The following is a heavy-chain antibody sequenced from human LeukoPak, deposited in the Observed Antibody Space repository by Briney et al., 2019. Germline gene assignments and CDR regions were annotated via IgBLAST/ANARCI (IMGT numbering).Heavy chain of an antibody. V-gene: IGHV3-9*01. J-gene: IGHJ4*02. D-gene: IGHD3-22*01. CDR3: AKSSYLVITTGFDY. CDR1: GFTFDDYA. Sequence: GGSLRLSCAASGFTFDDYAMHWVRQAPGKGLEWVSGISWNSGSIGYADSVKGRFTISRDNAKNSLYLQMNSLRAEDTALYYCAKSSYLVITTGFDYWGQGTLVTVSS. CDR2: ISWNSGSI.